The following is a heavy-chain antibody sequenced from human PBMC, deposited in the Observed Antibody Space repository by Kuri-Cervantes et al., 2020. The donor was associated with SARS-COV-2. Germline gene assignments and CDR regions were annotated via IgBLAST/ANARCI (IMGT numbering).Heavy chain of an antibody. CDR1: GGSISSYY. J-gene: IGHJ5*01. V-gene: IGHV4-4*07. D-gene: IGHD6-25*01. CDR2: IHVNGRT. Sequence: SETLSLTCTVYGGSISSYYWSWIRQPAGKGLEWIGRIHVNGRTNYNPSLKSRVTMSVDASKNHFSLKLRSVTAADTAVYYCARTGSSGWPGSHWFDPWGQGNLVHGAS. CDR3: ARTGSSGWPGSHWFDP.